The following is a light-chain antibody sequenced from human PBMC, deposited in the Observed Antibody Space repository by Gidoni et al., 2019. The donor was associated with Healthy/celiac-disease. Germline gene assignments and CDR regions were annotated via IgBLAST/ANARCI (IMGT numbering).Light chain of an antibody. CDR3: QQYYSYPRT. CDR2: AAY. Sequence: AIRMTQSPSSLSASTGDRVTITCRASQGISSYLAWYQQKPGKAPKLLIYAAYTLQSGVPSRFSGSGSGTDFTLTISCLQSEDFATYYCQQYYSYPRTFXQXTKVEIK. J-gene: IGKJ1*01. V-gene: IGKV1-8*01. CDR1: QGISSY.